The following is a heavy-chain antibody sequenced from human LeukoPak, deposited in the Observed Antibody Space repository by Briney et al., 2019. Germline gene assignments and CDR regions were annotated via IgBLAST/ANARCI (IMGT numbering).Heavy chain of an antibody. CDR1: GFTFSDSY. CDR3: ARVGGDTGYYFDY. CDR2: IIPSSGYT. J-gene: IGHJ4*02. Sequence: PGGSLRLSCAASGFTFSDSYMTWIRQAPGKGLEWVSYIIPSSGYTNYADSVKGRFTISRDNAKNSLYLQMNSLRAEDTAVYYCARVGGDTGYYFDYWGQGSLVTVSS. D-gene: IGHD2-21*01. V-gene: IGHV3-11*06.